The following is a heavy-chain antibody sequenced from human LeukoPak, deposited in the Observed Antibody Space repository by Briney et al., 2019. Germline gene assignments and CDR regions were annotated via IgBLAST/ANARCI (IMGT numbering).Heavy chain of an antibody. V-gene: IGHV4-59*01. CDR1: GDSISSYY. J-gene: IGHJ4*02. CDR2: IYHSGST. D-gene: IGHD3-22*01. Sequence: PSETLSLTCTVSGDSISSYYWSWIRQPPGKGLEWIGYIYHSGSTNYNPSLMSRVTISVDTSKNQFSLKLSSVTAADTAVYYCARGGRGYYFYYWGQGTLVTVSS. CDR3: ARGGRGYYFYY.